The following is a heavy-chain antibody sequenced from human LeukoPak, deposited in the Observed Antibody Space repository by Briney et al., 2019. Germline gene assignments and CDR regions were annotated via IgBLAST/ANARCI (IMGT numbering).Heavy chain of an antibody. V-gene: IGHV4-59*08. Sequence: SETLSLTCTVSGGSISSYYWGWIRQPPGKGLEWIGYIYYSGSTNYNPSLKSRVTISVDTSKNQFSLKLSSVTAADTAVYYCARHYTALNPCAFDIWGQGTMVTVPS. CDR3: ARHYTALNPCAFDI. CDR2: IYYSGST. J-gene: IGHJ3*02. D-gene: IGHD5-18*01. CDR1: GGSISSYY.